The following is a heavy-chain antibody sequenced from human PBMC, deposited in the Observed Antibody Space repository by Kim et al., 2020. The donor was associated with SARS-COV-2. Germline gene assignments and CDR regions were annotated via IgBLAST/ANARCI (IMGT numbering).Heavy chain of an antibody. CDR1: GDSISISNW. Sequence: SETLSLTCAVSGDSISISNWWSWVRQPPGKGLEWIGEIYQSGSTNYNPSLKSRVTISIDKSKNQFSLNLSSVTAADTAVYYCARFVTGPDYFDLWGQGTLVTVSS. D-gene: IGHD3-9*01. V-gene: IGHV4-4*02. CDR3: ARFVTGPDYFDL. J-gene: IGHJ4*02. CDR2: IYQSGST.